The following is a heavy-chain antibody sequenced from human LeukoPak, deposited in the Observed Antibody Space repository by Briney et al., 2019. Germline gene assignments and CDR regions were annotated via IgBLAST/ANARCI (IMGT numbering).Heavy chain of an antibody. CDR1: GGSISSYY. J-gene: IGHJ6*03. Sequence: SETLSLTCTVSGGSISSYYWSWIRQPPGKGLEWIGYIYYSGSTNYNPSLKSRVTISVDTSKNQFSLKLSSVTAADTAVYYCARVFPVVPAAIGYYYMDVWGKGTTVTVSS. CDR2: IYYSGST. D-gene: IGHD2-2*01. V-gene: IGHV4-59*01. CDR3: ARVFPVVPAAIGYYYMDV.